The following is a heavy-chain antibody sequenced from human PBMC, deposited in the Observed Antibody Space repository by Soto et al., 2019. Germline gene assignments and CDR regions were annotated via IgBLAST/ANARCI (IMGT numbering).Heavy chain of an antibody. CDR3: SRLTSYDSSGYSCY. V-gene: IGHV3-21*01. D-gene: IGHD3-22*01. J-gene: IGHJ4*02. CDR2: ISSSSSYI. CDR1: GFTFSSYS. Sequence: EVQLVESGGGLVKPGGSLRLSCAASGFTFSSYSMNWVRQAPGKGLEWVSSISSSSSYIYYADSVKGRFTISRDNAKNSLYLQMNILRAEDTAVYYCSRLTSYDSSGYSCYWGQGTLVTVSS.